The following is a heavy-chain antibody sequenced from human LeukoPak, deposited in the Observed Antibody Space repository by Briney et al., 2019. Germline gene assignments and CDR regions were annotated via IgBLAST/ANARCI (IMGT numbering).Heavy chain of an antibody. V-gene: IGHV3-23*01. J-gene: IGHJ4*02. CDR1: GFTFSSYA. CDR3: ARGGYSYGPYDY. CDR2: ISGSGGST. Sequence: GGSLRLSCAASGFTFSSYAMSCVRQAPGKGLEWVSAISGSGGSTYYADSVKGRFTISRDNSKNTLYLQMNSLRAEDTAVYYCARGGYSYGPYDYWGQGTLVTVSS. D-gene: IGHD5-18*01.